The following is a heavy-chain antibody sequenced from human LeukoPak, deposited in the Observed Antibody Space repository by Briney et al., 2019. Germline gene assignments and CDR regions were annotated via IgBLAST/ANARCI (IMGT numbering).Heavy chain of an antibody. Sequence: GGSLRLSCAASGFTFSGFGMTWVRQAPGKGLKWVSGISGSGSSTYYADSVKGRFTISRDNSKNTVYLQMNSLRSEDTAVYYCARSLMDGYNPHSFDYWGQGTLVTVSS. CDR1: GFTFSGFG. CDR3: ARSLMDGYNPHSFDY. D-gene: IGHD5-24*01. V-gene: IGHV3-23*01. J-gene: IGHJ4*02. CDR2: ISGSGSST.